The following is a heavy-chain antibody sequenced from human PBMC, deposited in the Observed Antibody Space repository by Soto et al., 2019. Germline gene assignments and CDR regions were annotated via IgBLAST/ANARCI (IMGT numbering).Heavy chain of an antibody. CDR1: GYTLTELS. J-gene: IGHJ4*02. V-gene: IGHV1-24*01. CDR2: FDPEDGET. CDR3: ATAGYYYDSSGYPYYFDY. Sequence: ASVKVSCKVSGYTLTELSMHRVRQAPGKGLEWMGGFDPEDGETIYAQKFQGRVTMTEDTSTDTAYMELSSLRSEDTAVYYCATAGYYYDSSGYPYYFDYWGQGTLVTVSS. D-gene: IGHD3-22*01.